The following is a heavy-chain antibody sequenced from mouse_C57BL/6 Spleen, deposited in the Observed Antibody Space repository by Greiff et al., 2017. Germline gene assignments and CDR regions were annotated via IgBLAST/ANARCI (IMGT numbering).Heavy chain of an antibody. CDR1: GYTFTSYT. V-gene: IGHV1-4*01. Sequence: QVQLQQSGAELARPGASVKMSCKASGYTFTSYTMHWVKQRPGQGLEWIGYINPSSGYTKYNQKFKDKATLTADKSSSTAYMQLSSLTSEDSAVYYCAREADYDSTGDCDYWGQGTTRTVSS. D-gene: IGHD2-4*01. CDR2: INPSSGYT. CDR3: AREADYDSTGDCDY. J-gene: IGHJ2*01.